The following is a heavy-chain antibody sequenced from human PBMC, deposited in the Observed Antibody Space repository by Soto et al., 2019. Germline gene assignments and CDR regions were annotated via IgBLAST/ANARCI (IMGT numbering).Heavy chain of an antibody. CDR3: ASTSGLQFSH. CDR2: IYYSGST. V-gene: IGHV4-39*01. CDR1: GGSISSSSYY. J-gene: IGHJ4*02. D-gene: IGHD5-12*01. Sequence: SETLSLTCTVSGGSISSSSYYWGWIRQPPGKGLEWIGSIYYSGSTYYNPSLKSRVTISVDTSKNQFSLKLSSVTAADTAVYYCASTSGLQFSHWGQGTLVTVSS.